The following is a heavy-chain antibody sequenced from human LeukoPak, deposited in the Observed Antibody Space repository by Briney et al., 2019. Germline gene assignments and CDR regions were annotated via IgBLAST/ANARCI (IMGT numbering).Heavy chain of an antibody. Sequence: GGSLRLSCAASGFTSSTYWMSWVRQAPGKGLEWVANIKEDGSETYYVDSLRGRFTISRDNLKNSLYLQINSLRAEDTAVYYCGRDSFETDIDYWGQGTLVTVSS. D-gene: IGHD1-14*01. V-gene: IGHV3-7*01. J-gene: IGHJ4*02. CDR2: IKEDGSET. CDR3: GRDSFETDIDY. CDR1: GFTSSTYW.